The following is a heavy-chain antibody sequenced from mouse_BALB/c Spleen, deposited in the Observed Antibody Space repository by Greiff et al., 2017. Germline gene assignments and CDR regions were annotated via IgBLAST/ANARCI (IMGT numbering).Heavy chain of an antibody. CDR2: ISSGSSTI. V-gene: IGHV5-17*02. CDR1: GFTFSSFG. CDR3: AREGYGYYAMDY. Sequence: EVQVVESGGGLVQPGGSRKLSCAASGFTFSSFGMHWVRQAPGKGLEWVAYISSGSSTIYYADTVKGRFTISRDNPKNTLFLQMTSLRSEDTAMYYCAREGYGYYAMDYWGQGTSVTVSS. J-gene: IGHJ4*01. D-gene: IGHD3-1*01.